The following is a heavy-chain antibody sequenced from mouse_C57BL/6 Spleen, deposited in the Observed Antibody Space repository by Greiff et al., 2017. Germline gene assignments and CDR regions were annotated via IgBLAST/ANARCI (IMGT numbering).Heavy chain of an antibody. V-gene: IGHV1-61*01. CDR2: IYPSDGDT. Sequence: QVQLQQPGAELVRPGSSVKLSCKASGYTFTSSCMDWVKQRPGQGLAWICNIYPSDGDTHYNPKFQDKATLTVDKSSSTAYMPLSSPASEDSAVYYCTRVRGRRPWYFDVGGTGTTVTVSS. D-gene: IGHD1-2*01. J-gene: IGHJ1*03. CDR1: GYTFTSSC. CDR3: TRVRGRRPWYFDV.